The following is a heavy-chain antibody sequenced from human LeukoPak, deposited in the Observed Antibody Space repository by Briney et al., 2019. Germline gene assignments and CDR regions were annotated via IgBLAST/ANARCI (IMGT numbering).Heavy chain of an antibody. V-gene: IGHV1-46*03. CDR1: GSTFTSYY. CDR2: INPSGGST. D-gene: IGHD3-22*01. Sequence: ASVKVSCKASGSTFTSYYMHWVRQAPGQGLEWMGIINPSGGSTSYAQKFQGRVTMTRDTSTSTVYMELSSLRSEDTAVYYCARDRVDNSSGFPFDYWGQGTLVTVSS. J-gene: IGHJ4*02. CDR3: ARDRVDNSSGFPFDY.